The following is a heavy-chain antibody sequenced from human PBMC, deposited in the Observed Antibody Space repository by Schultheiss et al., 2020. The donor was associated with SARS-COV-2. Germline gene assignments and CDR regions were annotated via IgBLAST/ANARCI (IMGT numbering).Heavy chain of an antibody. CDR3: AKAREVRGVFSSLRSSMDV. CDR1: GFTFSSYS. Sequence: GGSLRLSCAASGFTFSSYSMNWVRQAPGKGLEWVSSISSSSSYIYYADSVKGRFTISRDNAKNSLYLQMNSLRAEDTAVYYCAKAREVRGVFSSLRSSMDVWGQGTTVTVSS. CDR2: ISSSSSYI. D-gene: IGHD3-10*01. J-gene: IGHJ6*02. V-gene: IGHV3-21*04.